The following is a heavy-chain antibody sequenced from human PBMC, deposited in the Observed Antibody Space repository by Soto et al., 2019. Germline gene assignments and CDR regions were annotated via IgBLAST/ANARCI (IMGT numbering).Heavy chain of an antibody. CDR2: IYHIGSP. V-gene: IGHV4-4*02. Sequence: SETLSLTCAVSGGSISSGTWWSWVRQPPGRGLEWIGEIYHIGSPNYNPSLKSRVTMSVDKSKNLFSLRLSSVTAADSALYYCARRVTAAPNWFDPWGQGTLVTVSS. CDR1: GGSISSGTW. CDR3: ARRVTAAPNWFDP. J-gene: IGHJ5*02. D-gene: IGHD2-2*01.